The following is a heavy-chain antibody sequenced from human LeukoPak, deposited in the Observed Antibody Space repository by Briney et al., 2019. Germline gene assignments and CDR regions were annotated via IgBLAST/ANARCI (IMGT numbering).Heavy chain of an antibody. D-gene: IGHD5-24*01. CDR1: GFTVSSNY. CDR3: AREATITRFGY. J-gene: IGHJ4*02. Sequence: SGGSLGLSCAASGFTVSSNYMSWVRQAPGKGLEWVSVIYSGGSTYYADSVKGRFTISRDNSKNTLYLQMNSLRAEDTAVYYCAREATITRFGYWGQGTLVTVSS. CDR2: IYSGGST. V-gene: IGHV3-53*01.